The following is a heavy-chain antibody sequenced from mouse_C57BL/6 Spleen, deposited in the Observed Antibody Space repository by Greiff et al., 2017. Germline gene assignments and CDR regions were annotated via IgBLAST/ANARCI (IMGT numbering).Heavy chain of an antibody. D-gene: IGHD2-3*01. V-gene: IGHV2-2*01. CDR2: IWSGGST. Sequence: VQLQESGPGLVQPSQSLSITCTVSGFSLTSYGVHWVRQSPGKGLEWLGVIWSGGSTDYNAAFISRLSISKDNSKSQVFFKMNSLQADDTAIYYCARDGAWLAYWGQGTLVTVSA. CDR1: GFSLTSYG. CDR3: ARDGAWLAY. J-gene: IGHJ3*01.